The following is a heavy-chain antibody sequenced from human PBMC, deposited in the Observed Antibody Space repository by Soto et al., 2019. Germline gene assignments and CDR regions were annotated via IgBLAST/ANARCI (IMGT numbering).Heavy chain of an antibody. V-gene: IGHV3-23*01. J-gene: IGHJ6*02. D-gene: IGHD2-15*01. Sequence: PGGSLRLSCAASGFTFSSYAMSWVRQAPGKGLEWVSTISGSGGSTYYADSVKGRFTISRDNSKNTLYLQMNSLRAEDTAVYYCVKGGYCTGGNCYANYYYYYGMDVWGHGTTVTVSS. CDR2: ISGSGGST. CDR3: VKGGYCTGGNCYANYYYYYGMDV. CDR1: GFTFSSYA.